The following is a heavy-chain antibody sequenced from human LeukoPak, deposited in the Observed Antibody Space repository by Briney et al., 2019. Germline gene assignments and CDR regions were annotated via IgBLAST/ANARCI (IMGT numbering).Heavy chain of an antibody. V-gene: IGHV1-18*01. J-gene: IGHJ6*03. CDR1: GHTFTSYG. CDR2: ISAYNGNT. Sequence: ASVKVSCRASGHTFTSYGISWVRQAPGQGLEWMGWISAYNGNTNYAQKLQGRVTMTTDTSTSTAYMELRSLRSDDTAVYYCARAHFFSGSSPVRSGYYMDVWGKGTTVTVSS. CDR3: ARAHFFSGSSPVRSGYYMDV. D-gene: IGHD6-13*01.